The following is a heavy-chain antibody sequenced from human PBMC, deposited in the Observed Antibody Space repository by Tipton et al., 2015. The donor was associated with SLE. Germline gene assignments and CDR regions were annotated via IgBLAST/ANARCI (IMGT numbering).Heavy chain of an antibody. D-gene: IGHD3-10*01. CDR1: GGSINSDDYH. J-gene: IGHJ4*02. V-gene: IGHV4-61*02. Sequence: TLSLTCTVSGGSINSDDYHWSWIRQPAGKGLEWIGRIYSSGSTNYNPSLKSRVTISLDTSKNQFSLKVSSVTAADTAVYYCASKGGSGSYYPNWGQGTLVTVSS. CDR2: IYSSGST. CDR3: ASKGGSGSYYPN.